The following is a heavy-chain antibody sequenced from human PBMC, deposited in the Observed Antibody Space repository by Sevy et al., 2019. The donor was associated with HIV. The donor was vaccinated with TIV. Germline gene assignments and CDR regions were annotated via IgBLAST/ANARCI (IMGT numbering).Heavy chain of an antibody. Sequence: GGSLRLSCAASGFTFSSYAMSWVRQAPGQGLEWVSAIGGSGGSTYYADSVKGRFTISRDNSKNTLYLQMNSLRAEDTAVYYCAKVGGGKPDYFDYWGQGTLVTVSS. CDR1: GFTFSSYA. CDR2: IGGSGGST. CDR3: AKVGGGKPDYFDY. V-gene: IGHV3-23*01. J-gene: IGHJ4*02. D-gene: IGHD2-15*01.